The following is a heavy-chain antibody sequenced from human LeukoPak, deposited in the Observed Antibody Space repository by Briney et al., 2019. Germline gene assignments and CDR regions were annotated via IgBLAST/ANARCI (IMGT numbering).Heavy chain of an antibody. J-gene: IGHJ4*02. CDR2: MSSRSSTI. Sequence: PGGSLRLSCAASGFTFSSYSMNWVRQAPGKGLEWVSYMSSRSSTIYYADAVKGRFTISRDNAKKSLYLQMNSLRAEDTAVYYCARDQNYDFWRGYPSWGQGTLVTVSS. CDR3: ARDQNYDFWRGYPS. V-gene: IGHV3-48*01. D-gene: IGHD3-3*01. CDR1: GFTFSSYS.